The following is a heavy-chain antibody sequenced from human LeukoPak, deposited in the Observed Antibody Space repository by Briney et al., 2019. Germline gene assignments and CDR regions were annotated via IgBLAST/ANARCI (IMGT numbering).Heavy chain of an antibody. Sequence: ASVKVSCKASGYDFTSYTISWVRRAPGQGLEWMGWISAYNGNTNYGQKLQGRVTMTTDTSTSTAYMELRSLRPDDTAVYYCARDEGAPIAAANVWGRGTMVTVSS. D-gene: IGHD6-13*01. CDR2: ISAYNGNT. CDR1: GYDFTSYT. V-gene: IGHV1-18*01. J-gene: IGHJ3*01. CDR3: ARDEGAPIAAANV.